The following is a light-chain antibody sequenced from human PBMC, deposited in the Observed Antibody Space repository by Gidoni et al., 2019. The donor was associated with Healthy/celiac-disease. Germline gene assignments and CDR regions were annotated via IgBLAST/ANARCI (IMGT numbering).Light chain of an antibody. J-gene: IGKJ5*01. V-gene: IGKV3-11*01. Sequence: EIVLTQAPATLSLSPGERATLSCRASQSVSSYLAWHQQKPGQAPRLLIYDASNRATGLPARFSGSGSGPDFTLTISSLEPEDFAVYYCQQRSNWPPITFGQGTRLEIK. CDR2: DAS. CDR3: QQRSNWPPIT. CDR1: QSVSSY.